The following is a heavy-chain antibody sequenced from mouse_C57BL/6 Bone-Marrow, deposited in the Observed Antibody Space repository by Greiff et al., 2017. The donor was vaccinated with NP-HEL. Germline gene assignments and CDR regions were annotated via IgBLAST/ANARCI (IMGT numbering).Heavy chain of an antibody. J-gene: IGHJ3*01. CDR2: IHPNSGST. Sequence: QVQLQQPGAELVKPGASVKLSCKASGYTFTSYWMHWVKQRPGQGLEWIGMIHPNSGSTNYNEKFKSKATLTVDKSSSTAYMQLSSLTSEDSAVYYCARSGGLYYDYDGAWFAYWGQGTLVTVSA. V-gene: IGHV1-64*01. CDR3: ARSGGLYYDYDGAWFAY. D-gene: IGHD2-4*01. CDR1: GYTFTSYW.